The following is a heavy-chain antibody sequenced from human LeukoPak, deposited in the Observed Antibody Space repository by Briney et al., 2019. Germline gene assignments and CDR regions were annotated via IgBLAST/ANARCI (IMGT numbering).Heavy chain of an antibody. CDR3: ARGWGVVVVPAARGFDY. J-gene: IGHJ4*02. CDR2: INHSGST. D-gene: IGHD2-2*01. CDR1: GGSFSGYY. Sequence: SETLSLTCAVYGGSFSGYYWSWIRQPPGKGLEWIGEINHSGSTNYNPSLKSRVTISVDTSKNQFPLRLSSVTAADTAVYYCARGWGVVVVPAARGFDYWGQGTLVTVSS. V-gene: IGHV4-34*01.